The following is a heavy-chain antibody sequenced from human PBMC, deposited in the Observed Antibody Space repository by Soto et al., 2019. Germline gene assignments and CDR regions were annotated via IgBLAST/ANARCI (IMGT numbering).Heavy chain of an antibody. CDR3: ASLVNYSSGYFVGGAFDI. D-gene: IGHD3-22*01. V-gene: IGHV3-21*01. Sequence: EVQLVESGGGLVKPGGSLRLSCAASGFTFSRYSMNWVRQAPGKGLEWVSSISSSSTYKDYADSVKGRFTISRDNAKNSLYLQMDSLRAEDKAVYYCASLVNYSSGYFVGGAFDIWGQGTMVTVSS. CDR2: ISSSSTYK. J-gene: IGHJ3*02. CDR1: GFTFSRYS.